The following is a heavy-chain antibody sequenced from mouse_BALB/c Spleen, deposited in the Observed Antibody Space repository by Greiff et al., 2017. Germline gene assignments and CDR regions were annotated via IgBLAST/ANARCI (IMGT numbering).Heavy chain of an antibody. V-gene: IGHV1-63*02. CDR1: GYTFTNYW. J-gene: IGHJ2*01. CDR2: IYPGGGYT. CDR3: AGGLSWGGNYFDY. D-gene: IGHD3-1*01. Sequence: QVQLKQSGAELVRPGTSVKISCKASGYTFTNYWLGWVKQRPGHGLEWIGDIYPGGGYTNYNEKFKGKATMTADTSSSTAYMQLSSLTSEDSAVYFCAGGLSWGGNYFDYWGQGTTLTVSS.